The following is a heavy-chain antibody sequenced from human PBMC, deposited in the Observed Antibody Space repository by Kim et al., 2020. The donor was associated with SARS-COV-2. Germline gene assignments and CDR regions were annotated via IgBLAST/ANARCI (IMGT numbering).Heavy chain of an antibody. D-gene: IGHD1-7*01. J-gene: IGHJ4*02. Sequence: TGGTNNAQKFQGRVTMTRDTSISTAYMELSRLRSDDTAVYYCARKLLGYWGQGTLVTVSS. CDR3: ARKLLGY. CDR2: TGGT. V-gene: IGHV1-2*02.